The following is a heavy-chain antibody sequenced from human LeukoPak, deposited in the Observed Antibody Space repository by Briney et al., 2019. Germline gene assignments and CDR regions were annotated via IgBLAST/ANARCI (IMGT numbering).Heavy chain of an antibody. V-gene: IGHV3-20*04. CDR3: ARDLLPSQLFYQGGAGF. J-gene: IGHJ4*01. Sequence: RPGGSLRLSCAASGFTFDDYGMSWVRQAPGKGLEWVSAVAGSVFSNSYTDSVRGRITISRDNSKSTLYLQMDSLRVEDTATYYCARDLLPSQLFYQGGAGFWGPGTLVTVSS. CDR1: GFTFDDYG. CDR2: VAGSVFSN. D-gene: IGHD3-16*01.